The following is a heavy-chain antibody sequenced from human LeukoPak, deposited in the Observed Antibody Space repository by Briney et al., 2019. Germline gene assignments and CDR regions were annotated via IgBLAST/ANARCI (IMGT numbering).Heavy chain of an antibody. Sequence: SGTLSLTCAVSGGSISSSNWWSWVRQPPGKGLEWIGEIYHSGSTNYNPSLKSRVTISVDKSKNQFSLKLSSVTAADTAVYYCARDWGVSARPGYMDVWGKGTTVTVSS. CDR3: ARDWGVSARPGYMDV. D-gene: IGHD6-6*01. CDR1: GGSISSSNW. CDR2: IYHSGST. V-gene: IGHV4-4*02. J-gene: IGHJ6*03.